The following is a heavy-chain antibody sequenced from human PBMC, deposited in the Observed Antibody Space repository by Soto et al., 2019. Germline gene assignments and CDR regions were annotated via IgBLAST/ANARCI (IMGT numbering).Heavy chain of an antibody. V-gene: IGHV3-23*01. D-gene: IGHD3-10*01. CDR2: ISGSGGST. CDR3: AKEFGELFYEYYFDY. CDR1: GFTFSSYA. Sequence: GGSLRLSCAASGFTFSSYAMSLVRPAPGKGLEWVSAISGSGGSTYYADSVKGRFTISRDNSKNTLYLQMNSLRAEDTAVYYCAKEFGELFYEYYFDYWGQGILVTVSS. J-gene: IGHJ4*02.